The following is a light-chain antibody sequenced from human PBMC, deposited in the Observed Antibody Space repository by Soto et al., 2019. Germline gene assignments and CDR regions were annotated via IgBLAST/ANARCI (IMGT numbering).Light chain of an antibody. J-gene: IGKJ2*01. CDR2: LGS. CDR3: MQALQTPRT. CDR1: QSLLHTNEYTY. V-gene: IGKV2-28*01. Sequence: DIVMTQSPLSLPVTPGEPASISCKSSQSLLHTNEYTYLDWYLQKPGQSPQLLIYLGSNRASGVPERFSGSGSGTDFTLKISRVEAEDVGVYYCMQALQTPRTFGQGTKLEIK.